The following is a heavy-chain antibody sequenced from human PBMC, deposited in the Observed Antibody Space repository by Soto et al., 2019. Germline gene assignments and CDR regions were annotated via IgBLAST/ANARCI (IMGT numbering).Heavy chain of an antibody. Sequence: GGSLRLSCAASRFTFRSYAMHWVRQAPGKGLEWVAAISYDGDNRYYADSVKGRFTVSRDNSKNTLYLQMESLRTADTAVYFCTHTRGWPPSAFDFWGQGTMVTVSS. CDR3: THTRGWPPSAFDF. D-gene: IGHD6-19*01. CDR2: ISYDGDNR. V-gene: IGHV3-30-3*01. J-gene: IGHJ3*01. CDR1: RFTFRSYA.